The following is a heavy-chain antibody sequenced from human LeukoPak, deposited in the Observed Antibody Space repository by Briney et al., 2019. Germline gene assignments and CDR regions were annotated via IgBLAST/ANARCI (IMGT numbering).Heavy chain of an antibody. CDR1: RYTFTTYD. D-gene: IGHD2-2*01. V-gene: IGHV1-8*02. J-gene: IGHJ5*02. CDR3: VRVWCSSTNCLNGWFDP. Sequence: GASVKVSCKASRYTFTTYDINWVRQAAGQGLEWMGWMNPKSGNTGYAQKFQGRVTMTRNTSISTAYMELSSLRSDDTAVYYCVRVWCSSTNCLNGWFDPWGQGTLVTVSS. CDR2: MNPKSGNT.